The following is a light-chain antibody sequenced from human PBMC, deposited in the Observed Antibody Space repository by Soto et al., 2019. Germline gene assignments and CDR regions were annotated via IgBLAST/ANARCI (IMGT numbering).Light chain of an antibody. CDR2: DVS. V-gene: IGLV2-14*01. Sequence: QSVLTQPPSVSGSPGQSITISCTGTSSDVGGYNYVSWYQQHPGKAPKLMIYDVSNRPSGVSNRFSGSKSGNTAPLTISGLQAEDEADYYCSSYTSSSILYVFGTGTKVTVL. J-gene: IGLJ1*01. CDR1: SSDVGGYNY. CDR3: SSYTSSSILYV.